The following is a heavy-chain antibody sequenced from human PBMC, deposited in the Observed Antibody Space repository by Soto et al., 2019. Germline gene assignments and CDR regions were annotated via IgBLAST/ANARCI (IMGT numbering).Heavy chain of an antibody. CDR3: ARHVPAAGYDYGMDV. Sequence: QVQLVQSGAEVKKPGSSVKVSCKASGGTFSSYAISWVRQAPGQGLEWMGGTIPTLGTANYAQKFQGRVRITAYESTRTAYMELSSLSSADTAVYYCARHVPAAGYDYGMDVRAPGATVTVSS. CDR2: TIPTLGTA. CDR1: GGTFSSYA. V-gene: IGHV1-69*12. J-gene: IGHJ6*02. D-gene: IGHD2-2*01.